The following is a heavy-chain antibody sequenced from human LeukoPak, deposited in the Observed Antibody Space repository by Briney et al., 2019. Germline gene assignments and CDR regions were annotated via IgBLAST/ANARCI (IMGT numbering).Heavy chain of an antibody. J-gene: IGHJ4*02. D-gene: IGHD3-22*01. CDR3: ARRGYSYGSSSYYFFDY. CDR2: IYYSGST. CDR1: GGSISSYY. V-gene: IGHV4-59*01. Sequence: SETLSLTCTVSGGSISSYYWSWIRQPPGKGLEWIGYIYYSGSTNYNPSLKSRVTISVDTSKNQFSLKLSSVTAADTAVYYCARRGYSYGSSSYYFFDYWGQGTLVTVSS.